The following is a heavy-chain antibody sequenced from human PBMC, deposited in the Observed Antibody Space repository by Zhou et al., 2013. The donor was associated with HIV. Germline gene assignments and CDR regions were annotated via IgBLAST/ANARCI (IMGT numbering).Heavy chain of an antibody. Sequence: QVHLKQSGAVVKKPGASVRVSCEASGYTFNDHLIQWVRHIPGKGLEWMGWINPGAYGAVSYARNFQGRVTLTRRSTLDTDTAYMELNGLTSADTAIYYCTRGRSCGGDNCNNWDFQFWGQGTLVIVS. D-gene: IGHD4-17*01. CDR2: INPGAYGAV. J-gene: IGHJ1*01. V-gene: IGHV1-2*02. CDR1: GYTFNDHL. CDR3: TRGRSCGGDNCNNWDFQF.